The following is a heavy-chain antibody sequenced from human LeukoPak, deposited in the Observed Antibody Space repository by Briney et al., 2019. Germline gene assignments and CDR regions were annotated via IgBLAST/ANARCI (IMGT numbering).Heavy chain of an antibody. Sequence: SVKVSCKASGGTFSSYAISWVRQAPGQGLEWMGRIIPILGIANYAQKFQGRVTITADKSTSTAYMELSSLRSEDTAVYYCARDLVVGYCSGGSCYPFDYWGRGTLVTVSS. V-gene: IGHV1-69*04. CDR1: GGTFSSYA. CDR2: IIPILGIA. CDR3: ARDLVVGYCSGGSCYPFDY. D-gene: IGHD2-15*01. J-gene: IGHJ4*02.